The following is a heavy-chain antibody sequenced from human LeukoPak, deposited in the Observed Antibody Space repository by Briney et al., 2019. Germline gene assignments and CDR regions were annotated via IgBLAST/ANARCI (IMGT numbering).Heavy chain of an antibody. CDR2: IKGDESAR. CDR1: GFTFSTYW. D-gene: IGHD1-26*01. J-gene: IGHJ4*02. Sequence: GGSLRLSCAATGFTFSTYWMAWVRQAPGKGLEWVANIKGDESARHQADSVKGRFTISRDNAKKSVYLQMSSLRGEDTAVYYCARDVGGSLDYWGQGTLVTVSS. V-gene: IGHV3-7*01. CDR3: ARDVGGSLDY.